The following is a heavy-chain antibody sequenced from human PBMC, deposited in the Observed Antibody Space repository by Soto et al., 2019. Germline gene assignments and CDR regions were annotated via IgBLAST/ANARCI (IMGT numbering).Heavy chain of an antibody. D-gene: IGHD3-10*01. CDR2: INAGNGNT. CDR1: GYTFNSYL. CDR3: ARDGRGFEY. V-gene: IGHV1-3*01. J-gene: IGHJ4*02. Sequence: ASVKVSCKASGYTFNSYLMHWVCQAPGQRLEWMGWINAGNGNTKYSQNFQGRVTITRDTSASTAYMEVSSLRSEDTAVYYCARDGRGFEYWGQGTLVNVSS.